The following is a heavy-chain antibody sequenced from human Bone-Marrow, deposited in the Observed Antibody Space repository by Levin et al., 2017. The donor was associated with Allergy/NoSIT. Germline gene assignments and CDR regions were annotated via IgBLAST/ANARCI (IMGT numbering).Heavy chain of an antibody. Sequence: PGGSLRLSCAASGFTFSNAWMSWVRQAPGKGLEWVGRIKSKTDGGTTDYAAPVKGRFTISRDDSKNTLYLQMNSLKTEDTAVYYCTTDWTPVQAELLWFGESKPLFDYWGQGTLVTVSS. D-gene: IGHD3-10*01. V-gene: IGHV3-15*01. CDR3: TTDWTPVQAELLWFGESKPLFDY. J-gene: IGHJ4*02. CDR1: GFTFSNAW. CDR2: IKSKTDGGTT.